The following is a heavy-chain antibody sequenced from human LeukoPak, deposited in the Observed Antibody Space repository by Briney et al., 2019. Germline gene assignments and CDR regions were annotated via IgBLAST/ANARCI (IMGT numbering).Heavy chain of an antibody. D-gene: IGHD1-26*01. Sequence: PSETLSLTCTVSGDSISSFYWNWFRQPPGKGLEWIGYIYNDGTTKYNPSLGSRVYMSVDTSNDNFSLKMHSVAAADTAVYYCARALTPRGSSRYWGQGILVTVSS. J-gene: IGHJ4*02. CDR2: IYNDGTT. CDR3: ARALTPRGSSRY. CDR1: GDSISSFY. V-gene: IGHV4-59*01.